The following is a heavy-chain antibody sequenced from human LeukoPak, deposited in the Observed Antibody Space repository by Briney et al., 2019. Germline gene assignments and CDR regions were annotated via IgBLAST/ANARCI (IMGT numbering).Heavy chain of an antibody. V-gene: IGHV3-33*01. Sequence: GRSLRLAWAASGFTFGSYGMHWVRQAPGEGLEWVAVTLYEGSNKYYGDFVKGRLSISTDNSKNTLYLQMNSVRAEDTAVYYCARDYYDSSGYYLAVYYYYYMDVWGKGTTVTVSS. CDR3: ARDYYDSSGYYLAVYYYYYMDV. CDR1: GFTFGSYG. CDR2: TLYEGSNK. D-gene: IGHD3-22*01. J-gene: IGHJ6*03.